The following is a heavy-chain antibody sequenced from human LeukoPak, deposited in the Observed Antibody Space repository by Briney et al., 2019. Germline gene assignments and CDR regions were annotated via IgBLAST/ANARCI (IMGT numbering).Heavy chain of an antibody. J-gene: IGHJ4*02. CDR3: ARDQHIVVVTAILDY. CDR1: GYTFTSYG. Sequence: ASVKVSCKASGYTFTSYGISWVRQAPGQGLEWMGWISAYNGNTNYAHKLQGRVTMTTDTSTSTAYMELRSLRSDDTAVYYCARDQHIVVVTAILDYWGQGTLVTVSS. D-gene: IGHD2-21*02. CDR2: ISAYNGNT. V-gene: IGHV1-18*04.